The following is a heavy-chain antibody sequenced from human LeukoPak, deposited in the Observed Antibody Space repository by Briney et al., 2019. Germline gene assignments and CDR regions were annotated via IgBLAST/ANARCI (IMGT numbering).Heavy chain of an antibody. V-gene: IGHV1-2*02. D-gene: IGHD5-24*01. Sequence: ASVKVSCKASGYTFTGYYMHWVRQAPGQGPEWMGWINPKSGDTNYAQKFQGRVTMTKDTSISTAYMDLSRLRSDDTAMYYCARQGDAYNSGALDIWGQGTMVTVSS. CDR1: GYTFTGYY. J-gene: IGHJ3*02. CDR2: INPKSGDT. CDR3: ARQGDAYNSGALDI.